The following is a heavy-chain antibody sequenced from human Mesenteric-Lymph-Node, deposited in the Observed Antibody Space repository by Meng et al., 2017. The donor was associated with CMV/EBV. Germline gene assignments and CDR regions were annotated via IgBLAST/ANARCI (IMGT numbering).Heavy chain of an antibody. J-gene: IGHJ6*02. CDR1: GFTFSSYW. D-gene: IGHD3-10*01. V-gene: IGHV3-74*01. CDR3: ARVVRGRYYYYGMDV. Sequence: GESLKISCVASGFTFSSYWMHWVRQAPGKGLVWVSRLNNDGNNADYADSVKGRFTISRDNARNTLYLQMNSLRAEDTAVYYCARVVRGRYYYYGMDVWGQGTTVTVSS. CDR2: LNNDGNNA.